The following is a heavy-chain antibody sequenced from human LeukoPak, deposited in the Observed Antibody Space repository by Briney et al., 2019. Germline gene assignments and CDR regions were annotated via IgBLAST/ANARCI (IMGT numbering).Heavy chain of an antibody. CDR1: GGSISSYY. V-gene: IGHV4-59*01. J-gene: IGHJ4*02. CDR2: IYYSGST. D-gene: IGHD3-3*01. CDR3: ARASEGIGYFDT. Sequence: SETLSLTCTVSGGSISSYYWSWIRQPPGKGLEWIGYIYYSGSTNYSPSLKSRITMSIDTSQNQFSLKLTSVTAADTAVYYCARASEGIGYFDTWGRGSLVTVSS.